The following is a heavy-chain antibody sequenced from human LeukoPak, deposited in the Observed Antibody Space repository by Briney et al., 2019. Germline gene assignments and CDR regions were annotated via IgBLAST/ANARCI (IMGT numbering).Heavy chain of an antibody. CDR1: GGSISSGDYY. Sequence: SQTLSLTCTVSGGSISSGDYYWSWIRQPPGKGLEWIGYIYYSGSTNYNPSLKSRVTISVDTSKNQFSLKLSSVTAADTAVYYCARHYFDWLLSPTGYFDYWGQGTLVTVSS. D-gene: IGHD3-9*01. CDR2: IYYSGST. V-gene: IGHV4-30-4*08. CDR3: ARHYFDWLLSPTGYFDY. J-gene: IGHJ4*02.